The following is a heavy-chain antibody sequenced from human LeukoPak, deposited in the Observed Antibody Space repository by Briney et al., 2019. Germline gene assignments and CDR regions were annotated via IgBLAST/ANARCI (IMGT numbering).Heavy chain of an antibody. CDR3: ARTYDY. Sequence: PGGSLRLSCAASGFAFSSYAMSWVRQAPGKGLEWVSVIYSGGSTYYADSVKGRFTISRDNSKNTLYLQMNCLRAEDTAVYYCARTYDYWGQGTLVTVSS. CDR2: IYSGGST. V-gene: IGHV3-66*01. CDR1: GFAFSSYA. J-gene: IGHJ4*02.